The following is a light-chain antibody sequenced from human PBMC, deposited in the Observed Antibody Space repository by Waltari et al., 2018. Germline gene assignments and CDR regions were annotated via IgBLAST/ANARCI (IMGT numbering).Light chain of an antibody. CDR3: SSYTTSSTVV. CDR2: DVS. Sequence: QSALTQPASVSGSPGQSITIPCTGTSSDVRSSNYVSWYRQHPGTAPKLLIFDVSHRPSGVSNRFSGSKSGNTASLTISGLQAEDEADYYCSSYTTSSTVVFGGGTKLTVL. J-gene: IGLJ2*01. V-gene: IGLV2-14*03. CDR1: SSDVRSSNY.